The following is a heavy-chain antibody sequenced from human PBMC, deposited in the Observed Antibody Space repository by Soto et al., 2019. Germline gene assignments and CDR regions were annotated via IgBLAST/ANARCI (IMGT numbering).Heavy chain of an antibody. CDR1: GFTFSSYG. J-gene: IGHJ5*02. CDR2: ISYDGSNK. Sequence: TGGSLRLSCAASGFTFSSYGMHWVRQAPGKGLEWVAVISYDGSNKYYADSVKGRFTISRGNSKNTLYLQMNSLRAEDTAVYYCAKDGGIAVAGLPPEMYNWSAPWGQGTLVTVSS. D-gene: IGHD6-19*01. CDR3: AKDGGIAVAGLPPEMYNWSAP. V-gene: IGHV3-30*18.